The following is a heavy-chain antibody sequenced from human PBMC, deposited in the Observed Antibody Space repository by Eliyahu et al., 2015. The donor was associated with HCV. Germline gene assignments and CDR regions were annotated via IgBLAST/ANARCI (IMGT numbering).Heavy chain of an antibody. CDR2: ISYDEKSK. Sequence: QVHLLQSGGGVVQPGRSLRLSCAASGFPFSTYSMHWVRQPPGKGLEWVASISYDEKSKYYADSVQGRFTISKDKSKSTLYLQMNSLRPDDTATYFSAVGTLASLDHWGQGALVSVSS. D-gene: IGHD1-26*01. J-gene: IGHJ4*02. V-gene: IGHV3-30*04. CDR3: AVGTLASLDH. CDR1: GFPFSTYS.